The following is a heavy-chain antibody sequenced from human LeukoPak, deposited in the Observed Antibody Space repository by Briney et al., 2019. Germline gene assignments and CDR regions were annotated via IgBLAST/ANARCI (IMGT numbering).Heavy chain of an antibody. CDR1: GYTFTVYG. D-gene: IGHD3-22*01. CDR2: INAYNGNT. J-gene: IGHJ4*02. CDR3: ARDYYDNSGYYSHTGGY. Sequence: ASVKVSCKASGYTFTVYGISWVRQAPGQGLEWMGWINAYNGNTNYAQKLQGRVTMTTDTPTSTAYMELRSLRSDDTAVYYCARDYYDNSGYYSHTGGYWGQGTLVTVSS. V-gene: IGHV1-18*01.